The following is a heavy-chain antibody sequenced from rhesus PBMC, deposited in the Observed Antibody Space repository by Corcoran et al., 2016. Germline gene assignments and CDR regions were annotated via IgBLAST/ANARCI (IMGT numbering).Heavy chain of an antibody. CDR1: GYSISSGYG. V-gene: IGHV4-122*02. J-gene: IGHJ2*01. CDR2: ISYSGST. D-gene: IGHD6-25*01. CDR3: ARVPYSGSFWYFDL. Sequence: QLQLQESGPGLVKPSETLSLTCAVSGYSISSGYGWSWIRQPPGKGLEWIGYISYSGSTSYNPSLKSRVTISRDTAKNQFSLKVGSVTAADTAVYYCARVPYSGSFWYFDLWGPGTPITISS.